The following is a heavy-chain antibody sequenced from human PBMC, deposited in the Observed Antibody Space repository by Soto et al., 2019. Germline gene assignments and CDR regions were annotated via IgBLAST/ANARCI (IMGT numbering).Heavy chain of an antibody. Sequence: SETLSLTCTVSGGSISSGGYYWSWIRQHPGKGLEWIGYIYYSGSTYYNPSLKSRVTLSVDMSKNQFSLKLSSVTAADTAVYYCARAPEYCTSNTCNWFDPWGQGTLVTVSS. CDR2: IYYSGST. V-gene: IGHV4-31*03. J-gene: IGHJ5*02. CDR3: ARAPEYCTSNTCNWFDP. D-gene: IGHD2-2*01. CDR1: GGSISSGGYY.